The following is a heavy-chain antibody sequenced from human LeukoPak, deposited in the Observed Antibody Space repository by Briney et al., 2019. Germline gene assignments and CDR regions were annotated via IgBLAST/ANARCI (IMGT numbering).Heavy chain of an antibody. D-gene: IGHD5-12*01. CDR1: GFSFSNYE. Sequence: PGGSLRLSCAASGFSFSNYEMNWVRQAPRKGLEWISYITASSTTMYYADSVKGRFTISRDNAKNSLYLQMNGLRGEDTAVYYCAKGPGARGHFNWFDPWGQGTLVTVSS. V-gene: IGHV3-48*03. CDR3: AKGPGARGHFNWFDP. J-gene: IGHJ5*02. CDR2: ITASSTTM.